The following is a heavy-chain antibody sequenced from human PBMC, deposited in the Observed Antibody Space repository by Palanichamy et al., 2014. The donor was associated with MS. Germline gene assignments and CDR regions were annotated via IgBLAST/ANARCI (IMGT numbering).Heavy chain of an antibody. J-gene: IGHJ6*02. CDR1: GFTFSSYA. V-gene: IGHV3-23*01. CDR3: AKADYGDYYYYGMDV. CDR2: ISGSGGST. D-gene: IGHD4-17*01. Sequence: EVQLLESGGGLVQPGGSLRLSCAASGFTFSSYAMSWVRQAPGKGLEWVSAISGSGGSTYYADSVKGRFTISRDNSKNTPYLQMNSLRAEDTAVYYCAKADYGDYYYYGMDVWGQGTTVTVSS.